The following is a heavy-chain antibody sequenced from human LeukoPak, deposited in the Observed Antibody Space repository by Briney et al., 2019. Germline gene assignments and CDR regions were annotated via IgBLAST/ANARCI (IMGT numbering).Heavy chain of an antibody. V-gene: IGHV3-21*01. D-gene: IGHD6-13*01. CDR3: ARNPGIAAAGNY. J-gene: IGHJ4*02. CDR2: INSSSSYI. CDR1: GFTFSSYS. Sequence: GGSLRLSCAASGFTFSSYSMNWVRQAPGKGLEWVSSINSSSSYIYYADSEKGRFIICRNNAKNPLHLQMNSQRAEDTAVYYCARNPGIAAAGNYWGQGTLVTVSS.